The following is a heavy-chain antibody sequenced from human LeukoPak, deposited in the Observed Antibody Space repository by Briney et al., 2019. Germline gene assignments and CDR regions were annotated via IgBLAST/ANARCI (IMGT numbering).Heavy chain of an antibody. Sequence: GGSLRLSCAASGFTVSSNYMSWVRQAPGKGLEWVSVIYSGGSTYRADSVKGRFTISRDNSKNTLYLRMNSLRAEDTAVYYCARVVRVMHFDYWGQGTLVTVSS. J-gene: IGHJ4*02. CDR2: IYSGGST. CDR3: ARVVRVMHFDY. CDR1: GFTVSSNY. V-gene: IGHV3-53*01. D-gene: IGHD3/OR15-3a*01.